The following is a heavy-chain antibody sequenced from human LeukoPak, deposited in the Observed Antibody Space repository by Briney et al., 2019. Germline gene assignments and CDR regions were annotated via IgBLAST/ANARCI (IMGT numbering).Heavy chain of an antibody. Sequence: GESLKISCKGSGYIFTSYWIGWVRQMPGKGLEWMGIIYPGDSDTRYSPSFQGQVTISADKSISTAYLQWRSLKASDTAMYYCARWMGYSYGYLGYWGQGTLVTVSS. J-gene: IGHJ4*02. CDR2: IYPGDSDT. CDR3: ARWMGYSYGYLGY. D-gene: IGHD5-18*01. CDR1: GYIFTSYW. V-gene: IGHV5-51*01.